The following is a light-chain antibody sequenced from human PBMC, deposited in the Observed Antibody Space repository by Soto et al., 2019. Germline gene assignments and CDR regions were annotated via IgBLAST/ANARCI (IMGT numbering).Light chain of an antibody. J-gene: IGKJ4*01. CDR1: QSVSRY. CDR2: DAS. CDR3: QQFHTWPLS. Sequence: EIVLTQSPDTLSLSPGESATLSCRASQSVSRYLAWYQQKPGQTPRLLIYDASNRAAGIPARFSGSGSGTDFTLTISSLEPDDFALYYCQQFHTWPLSFGGGTKVDIK. V-gene: IGKV3-11*01.